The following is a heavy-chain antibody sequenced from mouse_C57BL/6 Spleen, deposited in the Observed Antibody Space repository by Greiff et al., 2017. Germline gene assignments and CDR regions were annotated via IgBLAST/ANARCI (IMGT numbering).Heavy chain of an antibody. V-gene: IGHV1-59*01. D-gene: IGHD1-1*01. CDR3: ARGDYYGSSFAWFAY. J-gene: IGHJ3*01. CDR1: GYTFTSYW. Sequence: QVQLQQPGAELVRPGTSVKLSCKASGYTFTSYWMHWVKQRPGQGLEWIGVIDPSDSYTNYNQQFKGKATLTVDTSSSTAYMQLSSLTSEVFAVYYCARGDYYGSSFAWFAYWGQGTLVTVSA. CDR2: IDPSDSYT.